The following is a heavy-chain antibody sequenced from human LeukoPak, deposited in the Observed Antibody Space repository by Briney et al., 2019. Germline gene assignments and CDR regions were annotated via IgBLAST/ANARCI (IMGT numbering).Heavy chain of an antibody. V-gene: IGHV3-72*01. CDR2: TRNKANSYTT. CDR3: ARVHGTTWYGSYLDY. J-gene: IGHJ4*02. Sequence: PGGSLRLSCGASGFTFSDHYMDWVRQAPGKGLEWIGRTRNKANSYTTEYAASVKGRFTISRDDSKNSLYLQMNSLKTEDTAVYYCARVHGTTWYGSYLDYWGQGTLVTVSS. CDR1: GFTFSDHY. D-gene: IGHD2-2*01.